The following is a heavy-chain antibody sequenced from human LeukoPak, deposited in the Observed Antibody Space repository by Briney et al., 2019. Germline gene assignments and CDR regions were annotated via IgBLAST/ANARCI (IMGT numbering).Heavy chain of an antibody. CDR2: IYYSGST. CDR1: GGSISSYY. D-gene: IGHD2-15*01. CDR3: ARSYCSGGSCYDLFDP. J-gene: IGHJ5*02. V-gene: IGHV4-59*01. Sequence: SETLSLTCTVSGGSISSYYWSWIRQPPGKGLEWIGYIYYSGSTNYNPSLKSRVTISVDTSKNQFSLKLSSVTAADTAVYYCARSYCSGGSCYDLFDPWGQGTLVTVSS.